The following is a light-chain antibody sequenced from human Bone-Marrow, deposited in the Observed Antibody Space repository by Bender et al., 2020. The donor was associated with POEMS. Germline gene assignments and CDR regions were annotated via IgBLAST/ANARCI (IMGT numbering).Light chain of an antibody. Sequence: QSVLTQPPSASGTPGQRVTISCSGSSSNIGTNPVNWYQQLPGTAPKLLIYINNQRPSGVPDRFSGSKSGTSASLAISGLQSGDEADYYCAAWDGSLNGVVVGGGTKLTVL. V-gene: IGLV1-44*01. CDR1: SSNIGTNP. J-gene: IGLJ2*01. CDR3: AAWDGSLNGVV. CDR2: INN.